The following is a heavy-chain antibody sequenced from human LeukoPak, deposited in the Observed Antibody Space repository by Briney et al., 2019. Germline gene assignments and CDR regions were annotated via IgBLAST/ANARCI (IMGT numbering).Heavy chain of an antibody. CDR3: AHSRSNYYYYYGMDV. J-gene: IGHJ6*02. CDR2: IFWNDDK. Sequence: SGPTLVNPPQSLTLTCTFSGFSLRTNGVGVGWIRQPPGKALEWLALIFWNDDKSYSPSLKSRLTITKDTSKNQVVLTMTNMDPVDTATYYCAHSRSNYYYYYGMDVWGQGTTVTVSS. D-gene: IGHD4-4*01. V-gene: IGHV2-5*01. CDR1: GFSLRTNGVG.